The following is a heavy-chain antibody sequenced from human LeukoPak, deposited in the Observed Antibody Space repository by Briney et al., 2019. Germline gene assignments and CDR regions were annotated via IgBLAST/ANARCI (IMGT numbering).Heavy chain of an antibody. Sequence: ASVKVSCKASGYTFTSYAMNWVRQAPGQGLEWMGWINTNTGNPTYAQGFTGRFVFSLDTSVSTAYLQISSLKAEDTAVYYCARTYSSGWYYYYYYYMDVWGKGTTVTVSS. CDR2: INTNTGNP. CDR3: ARTYSSGWYYYYYYYMDV. CDR1: GYTFTSYA. V-gene: IGHV7-4-1*02. J-gene: IGHJ6*03. D-gene: IGHD6-19*01.